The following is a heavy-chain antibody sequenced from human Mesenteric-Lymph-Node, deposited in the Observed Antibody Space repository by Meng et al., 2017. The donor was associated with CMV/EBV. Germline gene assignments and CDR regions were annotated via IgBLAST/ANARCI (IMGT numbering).Heavy chain of an antibody. CDR3: ARRGSYQRGYFDY. D-gene: IGHD1-26*01. Sequence: GGSLRLSCAASGFTFSTDWMSWARQAPGKGPEWVASIKEDGSEKYYVDSVEGRFTISRDNAKNSLYLRMNSLRAEDTAVYYCARRGSYQRGYFDYWGQGTLVTVSS. V-gene: IGHV3-7*01. CDR2: IKEDGSEK. CDR1: GFTFSTDW. J-gene: IGHJ4*02.